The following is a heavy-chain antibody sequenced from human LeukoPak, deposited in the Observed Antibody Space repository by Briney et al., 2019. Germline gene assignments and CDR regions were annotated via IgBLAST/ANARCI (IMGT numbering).Heavy chain of an antibody. J-gene: IGHJ5*02. V-gene: IGHV3-20*04. D-gene: IGHD3-10*01. Sequence: GGSLRLSCAASGFMFDDYGMSWVRQAPGKGLEWVSGINWNGGRTGYADSVKGRFTISRDNAKNSLYLQMNSLRAEDTAVYYCARDLGLLWFGGLSPWGQGTLVTVSS. CDR3: ARDLGLLWFGGLSP. CDR2: INWNGGRT. CDR1: GFMFDDYG.